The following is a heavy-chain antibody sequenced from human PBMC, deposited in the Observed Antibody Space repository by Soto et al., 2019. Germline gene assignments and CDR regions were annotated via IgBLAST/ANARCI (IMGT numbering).Heavy chain of an antibody. J-gene: IGHJ4*02. V-gene: IGHV3-23*01. CDR1: GFMFSNYP. Sequence: EVQLLASGGDLVRPGGSLRLSCAGSGFMFSNYPMSWVRQAPGKGPEWVAAIKAAGGDTYYADSVKGRFTISRDNFNDMLYLQMNSLTVEDTAMYYCKRDVVASSPPGAHYWGQGTLVTVSS. CDR3: KRDVVASSPPGAHY. D-gene: IGHD5-12*01. CDR2: IKAAGGDT.